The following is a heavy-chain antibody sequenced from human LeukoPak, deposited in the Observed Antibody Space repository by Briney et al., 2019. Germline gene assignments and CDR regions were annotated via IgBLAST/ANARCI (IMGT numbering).Heavy chain of an antibody. D-gene: IGHD3-10*01. J-gene: IGHJ4*02. CDR2: IKNDGSEE. V-gene: IGHV3-7*01. Sequence: GGSLRLSCAASGFTFSRYWMRWVRQAPGKGLEGVANIKNDGSEEYYVDSVKGRFTISRDNARNSLFLQMNSLTVEDTAVYYCARAIRGSAVDTGDRWGQGTLVAVSS. CDR3: ARAIRGSAVDTGDR. CDR1: GFTFSRYW.